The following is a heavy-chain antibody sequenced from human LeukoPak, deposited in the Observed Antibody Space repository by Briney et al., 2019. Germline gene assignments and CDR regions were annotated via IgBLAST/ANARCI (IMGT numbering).Heavy chain of an antibody. CDR2: INPNTETP. CDR1: GYTLITYP. Sequence: ASVSVSFMSCGYTLITYPMNWVRQARARGFEGMGSINPNTETPPYAHSPTGRFVFSLATSVRTAFLQINSLKAEDTALYYCVRGIDTTGYSNYWGQPTLVTVSS. D-gene: IGHD3-22*01. V-gene: IGHV7-4-1*02. J-gene: IGHJ4*02. CDR3: VRGIDTTGYSNY.